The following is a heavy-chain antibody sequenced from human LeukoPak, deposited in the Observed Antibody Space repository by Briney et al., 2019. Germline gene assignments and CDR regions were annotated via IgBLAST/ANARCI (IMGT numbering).Heavy chain of an antibody. D-gene: IGHD1-26*01. V-gene: IGHV3-21*01. Sequence: GGSLRLSCAASGFTFSSYEMNWVRQAPGKGLEWISSITTSSSYTFYADSVKGRFTISRDNARNSLYLQMNSLTAEDTAVYYCARDPYSGAYGDTYYYFMDVWGKGTTVTISS. CDR3: ARDPYSGAYGDTYYYFMDV. CDR1: GFTFSSYE. J-gene: IGHJ6*03. CDR2: ITTSSSYT.